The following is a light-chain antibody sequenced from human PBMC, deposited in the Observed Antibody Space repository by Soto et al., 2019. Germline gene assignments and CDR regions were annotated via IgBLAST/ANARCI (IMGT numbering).Light chain of an antibody. Sequence: GARVTITCRASQSISSWLAWYQQKPGKAPKLLIYKASTLKSGVPSRFSGSGSGTRGTLTISSLQPEDFATYYCQQYNSYSPITFGQGTRLEIK. J-gene: IGKJ5*01. CDR3: QQYNSYSPIT. CDR1: QSISSW. V-gene: IGKV1-5*03. CDR2: KAS.